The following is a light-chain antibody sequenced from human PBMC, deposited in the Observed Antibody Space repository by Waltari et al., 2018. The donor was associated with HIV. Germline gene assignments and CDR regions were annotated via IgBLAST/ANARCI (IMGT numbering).Light chain of an antibody. J-gene: IGLJ2*01. CDR3: SAYAGSNNLVL. Sequence: QSALTQPPSASGSLGQSVPISCTGTSSNVGGYNYVSWYQQYPGEAPKLVIYDVNKRPSGVPERFSGSKSGNTASLTVSGLQGEDEAQYYCSAYAGSNNLVLFGGGTKLTVL. CDR1: SSNVGGYNY. V-gene: IGLV2-8*01. CDR2: DVN.